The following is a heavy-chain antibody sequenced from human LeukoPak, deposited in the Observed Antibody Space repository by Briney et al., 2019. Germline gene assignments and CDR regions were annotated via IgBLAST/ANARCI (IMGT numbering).Heavy chain of an antibody. CDR1: GYTFTGYY. V-gene: IGHV1-2*02. Sequence: ASVKVSCKASGYTFTGYYMHWVRQAPGQGLEWMGWINPNSGGTNYQGRVTMTRDTSISTAYMELSRLRSDDTAVYYCARVGYYYGSGSYYFDYWGQGTLVTVSS. D-gene: IGHD3-10*01. CDR3: ARVGYYYGSGSYYFDY. J-gene: IGHJ4*02. CDR2: INPNSGGT.